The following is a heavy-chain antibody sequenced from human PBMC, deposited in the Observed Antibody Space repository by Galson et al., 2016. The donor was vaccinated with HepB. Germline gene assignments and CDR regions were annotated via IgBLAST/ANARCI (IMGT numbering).Heavy chain of an antibody. CDR2: ISIKTFGGTP. J-gene: IGHJ4*02. CDR3: TKNWNHAEES. CDR1: GFTFGNYA. Sequence: SLRLSCATSGFTFGNYALSWVRQAPGKGLEWVGYISIKTFGGTPEYAASVRGRFTISRDDSQSIAYLQVNSLKTEDTAVYYCTKNWNHAEESWGQGTLVTVS. D-gene: IGHD1-14*01. V-gene: IGHV3-49*04.